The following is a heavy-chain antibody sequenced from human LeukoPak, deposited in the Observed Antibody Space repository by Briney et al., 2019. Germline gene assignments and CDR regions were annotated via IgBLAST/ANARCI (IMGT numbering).Heavy chain of an antibody. J-gene: IGHJ4*02. CDR3: AGQYGSGSYYNQIFDY. V-gene: IGHV4-30-2*01. Sequence: PSQTLSLTCAVSGGSISSGGYSWSWIRQPPGKGLEWIGYIYHSGSTYYNPSLKSRVTISVDRSKNQFSLKLSSVTAADTAVYYCAGQYGSGSYYNQIFDYWGQGTLVTVSS. D-gene: IGHD3-10*01. CDR1: GGSISSGGYS. CDR2: IYHSGST.